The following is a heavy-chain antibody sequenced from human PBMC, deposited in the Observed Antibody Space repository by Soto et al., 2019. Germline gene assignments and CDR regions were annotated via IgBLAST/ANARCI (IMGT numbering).Heavy chain of an antibody. CDR1: GGSISSYF. Sequence: QVQLLESVPGLVKPSETLSLSCTVSGGSISSYFWSWIRQPPGTTLEFIGCIFNTGGNNYNPSLSSRVTKTRDTSKKQLSLKLNSVTDDDAAVYFCARVQYTVVTPLDIWGQGTTVTVSS. D-gene: IGHD2-21*02. CDR3: ARVQYTVVTPLDI. J-gene: IGHJ6*02. CDR2: IFNTGGN. V-gene: IGHV4-59*01.